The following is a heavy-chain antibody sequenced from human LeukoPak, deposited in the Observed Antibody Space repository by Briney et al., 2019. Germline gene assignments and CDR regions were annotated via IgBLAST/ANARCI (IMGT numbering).Heavy chain of an antibody. CDR2: ISYDGSNK. CDR3: ARDHLQQLVWGAFDI. CDR1: GFTFTNAR. J-gene: IGHJ3*02. V-gene: IGHV3-30*03. D-gene: IGHD6-13*01. Sequence: PGGSLRLSRAVSGFTFTNARMSWVRQAPGKGLEWVAGISYDGSNKYYADSVKGRFTISRDNFKNSLQLQMNSLTTEDTAIYYCARDHLQQLVWGAFDIWGLGTVVTVSS.